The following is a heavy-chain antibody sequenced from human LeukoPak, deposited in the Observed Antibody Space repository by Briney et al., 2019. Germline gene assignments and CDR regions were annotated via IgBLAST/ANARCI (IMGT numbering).Heavy chain of an antibody. CDR2: IYYSGST. J-gene: IGHJ4*02. D-gene: IGHD2-15*01. CDR1: GGSFSGYY. Sequence: SETLSLTCAVYGGSFSGYYWSWIRQPPGKGLEWIGSIYYSGSTYYNPSLKSRVTISVDTSKNQFSLKLSSVTAADTAVYYCARQMYSGGSCYVDYWGQGTLVTVSS. CDR3: ARQMYSGGSCYVDY. V-gene: IGHV4-34*01.